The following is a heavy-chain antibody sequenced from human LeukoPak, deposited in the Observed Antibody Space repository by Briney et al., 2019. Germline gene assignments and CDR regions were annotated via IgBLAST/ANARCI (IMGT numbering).Heavy chain of an antibody. CDR2: IIPILGIA. CDR1: GYTFSSYA. CDR3: AREPGIAAAGHDAFDI. V-gene: IGHV1-69*04. J-gene: IGHJ3*02. Sequence: ASVKVSCKASGYTFSSYAISWVRQAPGQGLEWMGRIIPILGIANYAQKFQGRVTITADKSTSTAYMELSSLRSEDTAVYYCAREPGIAAAGHDAFDIWGQGTMVTVSS. D-gene: IGHD6-13*01.